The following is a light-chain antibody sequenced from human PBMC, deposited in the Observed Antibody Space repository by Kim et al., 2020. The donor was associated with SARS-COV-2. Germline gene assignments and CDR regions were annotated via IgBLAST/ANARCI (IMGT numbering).Light chain of an antibody. CDR1: SSNIGSNT. CDR2: SNN. Sequence: QSVLTQPPSASWTPGQRVTISCSGSSSNIGSNTVNWYQQVPRTAPKLLIYSNNQRPSGVPDRFSGSKSGTSASLAISGLQSEDEADYYCAVWDDSLNGPVFGGGTQLTVL. CDR3: AVWDDSLNGPV. V-gene: IGLV1-44*01. J-gene: IGLJ3*02.